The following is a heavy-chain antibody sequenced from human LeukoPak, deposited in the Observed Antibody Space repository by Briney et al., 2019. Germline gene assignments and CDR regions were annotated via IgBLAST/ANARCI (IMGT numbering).Heavy chain of an antibody. D-gene: IGHD3-10*01. Sequence: GGSLRLSCAASGFTFSSYSMNWVRQAPGKGLEWVSSISSSSSYIYYADSVKGRFTISRDNAKNSLYLQMNSLRAEDTAVYYCARRITMVRGAAFDYWGQGTLVTVSS. J-gene: IGHJ4*02. V-gene: IGHV3-21*01. CDR1: GFTFSSYS. CDR3: ARRITMVRGAAFDY. CDR2: ISSSSSYI.